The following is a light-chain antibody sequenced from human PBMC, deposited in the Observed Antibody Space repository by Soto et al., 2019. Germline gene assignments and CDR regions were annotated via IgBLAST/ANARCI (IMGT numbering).Light chain of an antibody. CDR1: KSVSSN. CDR3: QQYNNWPPYT. CDR2: GAS. Sequence: EIVMTQSPATLSVSPGERPTLSCRTSKSVSSNLAWYQQKPGQAPRLLIYGASTRATGIPARFSGSGSGTEFTLTISSLQSEDFAVYYCQQYNNWPPYTFGQGTKLEIK. V-gene: IGKV3-15*01. J-gene: IGKJ2*01.